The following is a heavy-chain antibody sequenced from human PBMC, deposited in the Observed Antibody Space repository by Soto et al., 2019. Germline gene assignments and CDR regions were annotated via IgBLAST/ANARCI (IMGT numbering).Heavy chain of an antibody. J-gene: IGHJ4*02. CDR1: GSTFSSYE. CDR2: ISEGGGTI. V-gene: IGHV3-48*03. Sequence: GGSLRLSCVASGSTFSSYEMNWVRQAPGKGLEWVSYISEGGGTIHYAGSVKGRFTISRNNAKNSLYLQMNSLRAEDTATYYCARNKGDYEVYWGQGTLVTVS. D-gene: IGHD4-17*01. CDR3: ARNKGDYEVY.